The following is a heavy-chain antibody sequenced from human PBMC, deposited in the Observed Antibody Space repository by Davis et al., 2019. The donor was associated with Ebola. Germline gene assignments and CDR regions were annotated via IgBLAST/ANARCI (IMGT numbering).Heavy chain of an antibody. CDR1: GFTFDDYA. Sequence: GESLKISCAASGFTFDDYAMHWVRQAPGKGLEWVSAISGSGGSTYYADSVKGRFTISRDNSKNTLYLQMNSLRAEDTAVYYCARDRWDNWFDPWGQGTLVTVSS. J-gene: IGHJ5*02. D-gene: IGHD1-26*01. V-gene: IGHV3-23*01. CDR3: ARDRWDNWFDP. CDR2: ISGSGGST.